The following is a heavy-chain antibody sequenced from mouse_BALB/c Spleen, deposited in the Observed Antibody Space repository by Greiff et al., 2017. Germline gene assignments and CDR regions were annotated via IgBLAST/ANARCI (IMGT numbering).Heavy chain of an antibody. D-gene: IGHD2-14*01. J-gene: IGHJ4*01. CDR1: GFTFSSFG. V-gene: IGHV5-17*02. CDR3: ARNEVRDAMDY. CDR2: ISSGSSTI. Sequence: EVQRVESGGGLVQPGGSRKLSCAASGFTFSSFGMHWVRQAPEKGLEWVAYISSGSSTIYYADTVKGRFTISRDNPKNTLFLQMTSLRSEDTAMYYCARNEVRDAMDYWGQGTSVTVSS.